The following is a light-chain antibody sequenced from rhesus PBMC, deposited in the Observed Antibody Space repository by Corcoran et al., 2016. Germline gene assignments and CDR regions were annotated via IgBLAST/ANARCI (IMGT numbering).Light chain of an antibody. CDR3: KQYNSATYS. Sequence: DIQMTQSPSSLSSSVGDRVTITCRASQGISSWLAWYQQKPGKAPKLLIYKASSWPSGAPSRVSGSGSVTDVTLNISSLQREDFATYYFKQYNSATYSFGQGTKGEIK. CDR1: QGISSW. CDR2: KAS. J-gene: IGKJ2*01. V-gene: IGKV1-21*01.